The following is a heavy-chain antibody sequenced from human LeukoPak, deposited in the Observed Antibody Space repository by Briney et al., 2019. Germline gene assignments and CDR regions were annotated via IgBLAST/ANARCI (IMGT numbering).Heavy chain of an antibody. Sequence: KPGGSLRLSCAASGFTFSDYYMNWIRQAPGRGLEWVSYISSGASTIYYADSVKGRFTISRDNAKNSLYLQMNSLRAEDTAVYYCAREIRGYSYFDHWGQGTLVTVSS. CDR2: ISSGASTI. CDR3: AREIRGYSYFDH. V-gene: IGHV3-11*01. J-gene: IGHJ4*02. D-gene: IGHD1-26*01. CDR1: GFTFSDYY.